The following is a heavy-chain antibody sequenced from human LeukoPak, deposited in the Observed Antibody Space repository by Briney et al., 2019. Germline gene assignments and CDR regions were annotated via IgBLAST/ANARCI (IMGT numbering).Heavy chain of an antibody. Sequence: SVKVSCKASGGTFSSYAISWVRQAPGQGLEWMGGIIPIFGTANYAQKFQGRVTITTDESTSTAYMELSSLRSEDTAVYYCARTYYYDSSGYEWFDPWGQGTLVTVSS. CDR3: ARTYYYDSSGYEWFDP. D-gene: IGHD3-22*01. V-gene: IGHV1-69*05. CDR2: IIPIFGTA. CDR1: GGTFSSYA. J-gene: IGHJ5*02.